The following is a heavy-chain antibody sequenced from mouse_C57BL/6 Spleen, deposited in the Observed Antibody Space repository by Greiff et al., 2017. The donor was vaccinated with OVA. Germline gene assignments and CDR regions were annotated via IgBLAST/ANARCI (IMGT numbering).Heavy chain of an antibody. V-gene: IGHV1-7*01. J-gene: IGHJ4*01. CDR1: GYTFTSYW. CDR3: AREDYGSSYEGYAMDY. D-gene: IGHD1-1*01. CDR2: INPSSGYT. Sequence: QVHLQQSGAELAKPGASVKLSCKASGYTFTSYWMHWVKQRPGQGLEWIGYINPSSGYTKYNQKFKDKATLTADKSSSTAYMQLSSLTYEDSAVYYCAREDYGSSYEGYAMDYWGQGTSVTVSS.